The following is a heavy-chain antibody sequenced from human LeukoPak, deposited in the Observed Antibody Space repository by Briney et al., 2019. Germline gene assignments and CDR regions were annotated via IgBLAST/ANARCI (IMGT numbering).Heavy chain of an antibody. V-gene: IGHV3-33*01. CDR3: ARDRDILRYFDWLSPGTFDY. CDR2: IWYDGSNK. D-gene: IGHD3-9*01. J-gene: IGHJ4*02. CDR1: GFTFSSYG. Sequence: GGSLRLSCAASGFTFSSYGMHWVRQAPGKGLEWVAVIWYDGSNKHYADSVKGRFTISRDNSKNTLYLQMNSLRAEDTAVYYCARDRDILRYFDWLSPGTFDYWGQGTLVTVSS.